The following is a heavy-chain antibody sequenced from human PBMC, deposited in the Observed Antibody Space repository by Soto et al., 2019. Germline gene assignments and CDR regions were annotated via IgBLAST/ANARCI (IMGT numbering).Heavy chain of an antibody. CDR2: ISAYNGNT. CDR1: GYTFTSYG. J-gene: IGHJ4*02. CDR3: ARDKSGYYDSSGYFDY. D-gene: IGHD3-22*01. Sequence: ASVKVSCKASGYTFTSYGISWVRQAPGQGLEWMGWISAYNGNTNYAQKLQGRVTMTTDTSTSTAYMELRSPRSDDTAVYYCARDKSGYYDSSGYFDYWGQGTLVTVSS. V-gene: IGHV1-18*01.